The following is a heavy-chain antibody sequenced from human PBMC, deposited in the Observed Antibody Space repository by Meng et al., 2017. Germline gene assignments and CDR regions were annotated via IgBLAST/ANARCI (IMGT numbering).Heavy chain of an antibody. J-gene: IGHJ4*02. V-gene: IGHV4-39*07. Sequence: QLQLQESGPGLVKPSETLSLTCTGSGGSISSSSYYWGWIRQPPGKGLEWIGSIYYSGSTYYNPSLKSRVTISVDTSKNQFSLKLSSVTAADTAVYYCAMIRIAAAVLDYWGQGTLVTVSS. CDR2: IYYSGST. D-gene: IGHD6-13*01. CDR1: GGSISSSSYY. CDR3: AMIRIAAAVLDY.